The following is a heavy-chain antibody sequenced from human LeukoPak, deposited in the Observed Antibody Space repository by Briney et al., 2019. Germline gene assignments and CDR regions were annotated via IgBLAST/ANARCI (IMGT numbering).Heavy chain of an antibody. CDR2: IYSGGST. V-gene: IGHV3-66*01. CDR3: ARALDYYGSGSYYSDFDY. Sequence: GGSLRLSCAASGFIVSSNYMSWVRQAPGKGLERVAVIYSGGSTYYADSVKGRFTISRDNSKNTLYLQMNSLRAEDTAVYYCARALDYYGSGSYYSDFDYWGQGTLVTVSS. CDR1: GFIVSSNY. D-gene: IGHD3-10*01. J-gene: IGHJ4*02.